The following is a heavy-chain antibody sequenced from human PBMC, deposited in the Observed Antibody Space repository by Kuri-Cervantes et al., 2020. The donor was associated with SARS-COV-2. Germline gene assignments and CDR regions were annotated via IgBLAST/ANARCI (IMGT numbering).Heavy chain of an antibody. CDR3: APAEYTARPWYFDF. CDR2: IHYSGST. V-gene: IGHV4-59*01. D-gene: IGHD5-18*01. J-gene: IGHJ2*01. Sequence: GSLRLSCTVSGGTISSYYWSWMRQPPGKGLEWIGNIHYSGSTKYNPSLKSRVTISVDTAKIQLTLRLSSVTAADSAVYYCAPAEYTARPWYFDFWGCGTLVTVSS. CDR1: GGTISSYY.